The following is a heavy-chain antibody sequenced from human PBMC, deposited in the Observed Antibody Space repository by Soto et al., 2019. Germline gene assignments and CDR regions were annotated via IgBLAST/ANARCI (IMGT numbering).Heavy chain of an antibody. CDR1: GFRFSNYA. CDR3: AKDPYCTSSSCYMDV. J-gene: IGHJ6*02. CDR2: ISGSGGST. Sequence: GGSLRLSCAASGFRFSNYAMSWVRQAPGKGLEWVSGISGSGGSTYYADSVKGRFTISRDNSKNTLYLQMNSLRAEDTAVYYCAKDPYCTSSSCYMDVWGLGTTVTVSS. D-gene: IGHD2-2*01. V-gene: IGHV3-23*01.